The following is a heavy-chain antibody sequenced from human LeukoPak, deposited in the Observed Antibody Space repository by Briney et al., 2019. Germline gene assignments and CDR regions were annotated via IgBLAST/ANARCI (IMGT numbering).Heavy chain of an antibody. CDR3: ASEEDNYDILTGSYSPPWGY. CDR1: GGTFSSYA. J-gene: IGHJ4*02. D-gene: IGHD3-9*01. Sequence: SVKVSCKASGGTFSSYAISWVRQAPGQGLEWMGRIIPILGIANYAQKFQGRVTITADKSTSTAYMELSSMRSEDTAVYYCASEEDNYDILTGSYSPPWGYWGQRTLVTVSS. CDR2: IIPILGIA. V-gene: IGHV1-69*04.